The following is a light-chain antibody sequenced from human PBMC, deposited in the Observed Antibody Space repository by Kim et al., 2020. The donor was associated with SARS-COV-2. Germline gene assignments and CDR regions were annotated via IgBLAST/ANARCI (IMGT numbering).Light chain of an antibody. CDR1: QTVTNNF. CDR3: QQYGSSLQT. Sequence: FPGEKATLSCRATQTVTNNFLAWYQQKPGQAPRLLIYGASRRATGIKDRISGSGSGTDFTLTISRLEPEDSAVYYCQQYGSSLQTFGQGTKVDIK. J-gene: IGKJ1*01. CDR2: GAS. V-gene: IGKV3-20*01.